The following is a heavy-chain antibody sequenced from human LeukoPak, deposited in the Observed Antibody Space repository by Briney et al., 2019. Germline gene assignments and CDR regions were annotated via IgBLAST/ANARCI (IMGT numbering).Heavy chain of an antibody. D-gene: IGHD4-17*01. CDR3: AKDLFVDYGGYEVRDNWFDP. J-gene: IGHJ5*02. CDR1: GFTFSSYG. V-gene: IGHV3-30*18. Sequence: GGSLRLSCAASGFTFSSYGMHWVRQAPGKGLEWVAVISYDGSNKYYADSVKGRFTISRDNSKNTLYLQMNSLRAEDTAVYYCAKDLFVDYGGYEVRDNWFDPWGQGTLVTVSS. CDR2: ISYDGSNK.